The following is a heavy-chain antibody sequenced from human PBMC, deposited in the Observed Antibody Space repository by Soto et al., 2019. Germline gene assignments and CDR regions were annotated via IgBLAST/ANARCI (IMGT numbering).Heavy chain of an antibody. J-gene: IGHJ4*02. CDR1: GGSINNHY. D-gene: IGHD7-27*01. CDR3: ARANWFFDY. V-gene: IGHV4-59*11. CDR2: IYYSGST. Sequence: SETLSLTCTVSGGSINNHYWSWIRQPPGQRLEWIGYIYYSGSTNYNPSLKSRVTMSVDTSKNQFSLKLSSLTAADTAIYYCARANWFFDYWGQGTLVTVSS.